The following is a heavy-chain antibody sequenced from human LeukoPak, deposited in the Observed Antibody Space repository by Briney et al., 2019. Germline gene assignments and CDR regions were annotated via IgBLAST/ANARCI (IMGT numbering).Heavy chain of an antibody. J-gene: IGHJ4*02. CDR3: ATLYGSARGAFDS. V-gene: IGHV3-53*01. Sequence: GGSPRLSCAASGFTASSNYMTWVRQAPGKGLEWVSVLYSGAGTYYADSVKGRFTISRDNSKNTLYLQMNSLRAEDTAVYYCATLYGSARGAFDSWGQGTLVTVSS. CDR1: GFTASSNY. D-gene: IGHD3-10*01. CDR2: LYSGAGT.